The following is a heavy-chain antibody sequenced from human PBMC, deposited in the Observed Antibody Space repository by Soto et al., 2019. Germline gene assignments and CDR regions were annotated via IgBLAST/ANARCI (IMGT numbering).Heavy chain of an antibody. CDR3: ARDFERDSGNSDYYYGMDV. CDR1: GYTFTGYY. V-gene: IGHV1-2*04. D-gene: IGHD1-26*01. J-gene: IGHJ6*02. CDR2: INPNSGGT. Sequence: ASVKASCKASGYTFTGYYMHWVRQAPGQGLEWMGWINPNSGGTNYAQKFQGWVTMTRDTSISTAYMELSRLRSDDTAVYYCARDFERDSGNSDYYYGMDVWGQGTTVTVS.